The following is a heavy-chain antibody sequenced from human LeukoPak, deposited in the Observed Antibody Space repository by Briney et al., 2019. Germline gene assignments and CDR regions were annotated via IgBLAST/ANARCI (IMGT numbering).Heavy chain of an antibody. J-gene: IGHJ3*02. CDR1: GGSFSGYY. D-gene: IGHD3-9*01. CDR3: ARDRILTGYYYDAFDI. Sequence: SETLSLTCAVYGGSFSGYYWSWIRQPPGKGLEWIGEINHSGSTNYNPSLKSPVTISVDTSKNQFSLKLSSVTAADTAVYYCARDRILTGYYYDAFDIWGQGTMVTVSS. V-gene: IGHV4-34*01. CDR2: INHSGST.